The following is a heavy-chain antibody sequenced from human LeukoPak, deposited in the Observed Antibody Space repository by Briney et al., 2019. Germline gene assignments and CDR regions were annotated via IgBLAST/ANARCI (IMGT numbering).Heavy chain of an antibody. CDR2: IGTTSDT. CDR1: RFISNDFD. J-gene: IGHJ3*02. V-gene: IGHV3-13*04. D-gene: IGHD6-19*01. CDR3: ARATISVADAFDI. Sequence: PGVKLTFYCSAYRFISNDFDLQWHRQVTGKGLEWVSSIGTTSDTYYPGSGKGRFTISRENAKNSLYLQMNSLRAEDTAVYYCARATISVADAFDIWGQGTMVTVSS.